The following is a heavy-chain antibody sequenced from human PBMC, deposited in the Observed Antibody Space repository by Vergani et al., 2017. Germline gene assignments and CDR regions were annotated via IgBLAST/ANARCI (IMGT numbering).Heavy chain of an antibody. CDR3: ARGALWWLRQIDS. Sequence: QLQLHKSGPGLVKPSETLSLTCSVSGYSISRGYYWTWIRQPPGKGLEWIGYIYDSGDTKYNPSLKSRVTMSLDTSKNQFSLNLYSVTAADTAVYYCARGALWWLRQIDSWGQGTLVTVSS. V-gene: IGHV4-61*08. J-gene: IGHJ4*02. D-gene: IGHD2-21*01. CDR1: GYSISRGYY. CDR2: IYDSGDT.